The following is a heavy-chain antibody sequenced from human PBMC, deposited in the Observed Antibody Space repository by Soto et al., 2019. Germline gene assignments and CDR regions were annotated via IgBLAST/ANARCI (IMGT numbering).Heavy chain of an antibody. J-gene: IGHJ4*02. Sequence: QVQLQQWGAGLLKPSETLSLTCAVYGGSFSGYYWTWIGQPPGTGLEWIGEINHSGSTNYNPSLKSRVTISVDTSKNQFSLKLTSVTAADTALYYCARDKITGLFDYWGQGTLVTVSS. V-gene: IGHV4-34*01. CDR3: ARDKITGLFDY. D-gene: IGHD2-8*02. CDR1: GGSFSGYY. CDR2: INHSGST.